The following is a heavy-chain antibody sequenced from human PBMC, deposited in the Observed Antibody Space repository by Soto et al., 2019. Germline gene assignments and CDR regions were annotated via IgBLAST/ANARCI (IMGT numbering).Heavy chain of an antibody. CDR1: GFTFSSSA. Sequence: EVQLLESGGGLVQPGGSLRLSCAASGFTFSSSAMGWVRQAPGKGLEWVSAISGSGRSTYYADSVKGRFTISRDDSRNTLYLQMNSLRAEDTAVYYCAKHRRNQLLCAIDYLGQGALVTVSS. D-gene: IGHD2-2*01. J-gene: IGHJ4*02. CDR3: AKHRRNQLLCAIDY. V-gene: IGHV3-23*01. CDR2: ISGSGRST.